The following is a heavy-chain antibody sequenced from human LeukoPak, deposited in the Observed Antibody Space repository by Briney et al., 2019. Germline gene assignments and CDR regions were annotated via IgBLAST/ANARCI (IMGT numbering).Heavy chain of an antibody. Sequence: TGGSLRLSCVVSGLTFRNYGMCWVRQAPGKGLEWVALIWYDGSNKYYADSVKGRFTISRDNPKNTLYLQMNSLRAEDTAVYYCASWRGSGNYGGYFDYWGQGILVTVSS. CDR1: GLTFRNYG. V-gene: IGHV3-33*01. CDR3: ASWRGSGNYGGYFDY. CDR2: IWYDGSNK. J-gene: IGHJ4*02. D-gene: IGHD3-10*01.